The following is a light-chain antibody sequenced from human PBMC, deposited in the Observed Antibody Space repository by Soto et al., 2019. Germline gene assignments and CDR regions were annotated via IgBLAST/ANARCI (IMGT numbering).Light chain of an antibody. J-gene: IGLJ2*01. CDR3: QSYDSSLSGVV. V-gene: IGLV1-40*01. Sequence: QSVLTQPPSESGAPGQRVTISCTGSSSNIGAGYDVHWYQHLPGTAPKLLVYGNSNRPSGVPDRFSGSKSGTSASLAITGLQAEDEADYYCQSYDSSLSGVVFGGGTKLTVL. CDR1: SSNIGAGYD. CDR2: GNS.